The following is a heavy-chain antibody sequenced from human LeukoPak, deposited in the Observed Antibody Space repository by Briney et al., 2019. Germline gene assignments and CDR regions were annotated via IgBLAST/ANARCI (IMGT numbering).Heavy chain of an antibody. V-gene: IGHV3-20*04. CDR2: INWNGGST. CDR3: ARDRGLYSSGWYSPNWFDP. D-gene: IGHD6-19*01. Sequence: GGSLRLSCAASGFTVSSNYMSWVRQAPGKGLEWVSGINWNGGSTGYADSVKGRFTISRDNAKNSLYLQMNSLRAEDTALYYCARDRGLYSSGWYSPNWFDPWGQGTLVTVSS. J-gene: IGHJ5*02. CDR1: GFTVSSNY.